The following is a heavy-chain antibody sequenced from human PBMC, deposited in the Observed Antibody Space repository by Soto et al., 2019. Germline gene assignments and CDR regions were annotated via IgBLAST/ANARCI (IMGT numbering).Heavy chain of an antibody. D-gene: IGHD2-2*02. J-gene: IGHJ5*02. CDR3: AREVPAAIRWDNWFDP. CDR2: IIPIFGTA. CDR1: GGTFSSYA. V-gene: IGHV1-69*13. Sequence: SVKVSCKASGGTFSSYAISWVRQAPGQGLEWMGGIIPIFGTANYAQKFQGRVTITADESTSTAYMELSSLRSEDTAVYYCAREVPAAIRWDNWFDPWGQGTLVTVSS.